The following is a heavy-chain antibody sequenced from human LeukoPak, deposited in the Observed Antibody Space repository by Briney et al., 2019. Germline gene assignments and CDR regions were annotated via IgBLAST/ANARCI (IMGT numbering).Heavy chain of an antibody. CDR3: ARAQKDYGGNSAMLDY. V-gene: IGHV1-69*13. J-gene: IGHJ4*02. Sequence: ASVKVSCKASGGTCSTYAISWVRQAPGQGLEWMGGISPILGATNYAQKFQGKVTITADESTSTAYMELSSLRSEDTAVYYCARAQKDYGGNSAMLDYWGQGTLVTVSS. CDR2: ISPILGAT. D-gene: IGHD4-23*01. CDR1: GGTCSTYA.